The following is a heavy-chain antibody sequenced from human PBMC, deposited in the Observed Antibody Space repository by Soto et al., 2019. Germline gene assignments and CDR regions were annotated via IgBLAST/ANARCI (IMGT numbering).Heavy chain of an antibody. CDR2: IYYSGST. CDR1: GGSIGSYY. J-gene: IGHJ5*02. Sequence: PSETLSLTCSVSGGSIGSYYWSWIRQPPGKGLEWIGYIYYSGSTNYNPSLKSRVTISVDTSKNQFSLKLSSVTAADTAVYYCATVIVGATKYNWFDPWGQGTLVTVSS. D-gene: IGHD1-26*01. V-gene: IGHV4-59*08. CDR3: ATVIVGATKYNWFDP.